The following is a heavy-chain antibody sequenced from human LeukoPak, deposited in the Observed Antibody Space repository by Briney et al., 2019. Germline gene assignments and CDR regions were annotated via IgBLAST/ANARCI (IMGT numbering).Heavy chain of an antibody. V-gene: IGHV4-38-2*02. CDR1: GYSISSGYY. Sequence: SETLSLTCTVSGYSISSGYYWGWIRQPPEKGLEWIGNILYSGSTFYNPSLKSRVTISVDTSKNQFSLKLNSVTAADTAVYYCARRDYDILTGTKLPFDYWGQGTLVTVSS. D-gene: IGHD3-9*01. CDR3: ARRDYDILTGTKLPFDY. J-gene: IGHJ4*02. CDR2: ILYSGST.